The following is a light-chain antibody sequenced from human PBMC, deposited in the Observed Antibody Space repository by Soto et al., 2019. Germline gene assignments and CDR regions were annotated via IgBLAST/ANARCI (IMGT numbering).Light chain of an antibody. Sequence: DIQLTQSPSFLSASVGDRVTITCRASQGISSYLAWYQQKPGKAPKLLIYAASTLQSGVPSRFSGSGSGTEFTLTISSLQTEDFATYYCQQLNSYPPITFGPGTKVDIK. V-gene: IGKV1-9*01. CDR2: AAS. CDR3: QQLNSYPPIT. CDR1: QGISSY. J-gene: IGKJ3*01.